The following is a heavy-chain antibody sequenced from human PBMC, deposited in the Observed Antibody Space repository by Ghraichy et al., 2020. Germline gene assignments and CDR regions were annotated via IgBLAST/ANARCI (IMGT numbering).Heavy chain of an antibody. CDR1: GGSFSDDY. J-gene: IGHJ4*02. Sequence: SETLSLTCVVYGGSFSDDYWIWIRQPPGKGLEWIGEINHFGGTKYTPSLKSRVTISVDTSKNQFSLKLNSVTAADTAVYYCARRFNWIDYWGQGTLVTVSS. CDR3: ARRFNWIDY. D-gene: IGHD3-3*01. V-gene: IGHV4-34*01. CDR2: INHFGGT.